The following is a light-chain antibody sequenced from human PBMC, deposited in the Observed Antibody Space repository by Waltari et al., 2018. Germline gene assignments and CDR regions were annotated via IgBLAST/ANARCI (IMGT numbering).Light chain of an antibody. CDR3: CSYAGSSTFYV. CDR2: EAH. Sequence: QSALTQPASVSGSPGQSITISCTGTSSVVGSYNLVSWYQQHPGKAPKLMIYEAHKRPSGVSNRFSDSKSGNTASLTISGLQAEDEADYYCCSYAGSSTFYVFGTGTKVTVL. CDR1: SSVVGSYNL. V-gene: IGLV2-23*01. J-gene: IGLJ1*01.